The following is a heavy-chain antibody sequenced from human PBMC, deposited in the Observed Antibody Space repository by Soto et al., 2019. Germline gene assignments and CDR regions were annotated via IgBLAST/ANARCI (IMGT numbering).Heavy chain of an antibody. CDR3: ARDRSSGWTDY. CDR1: GYTFTSYA. CDR2: INDGNGNT. D-gene: IGHD6-19*01. V-gene: IGHV1-3*01. Sequence: QVPLVQSGAEVKKPGASVKVSCKASGYTFTSYAMHWVRQAPGQRLEWMGWINDGNGNTKYSQKFQGRVTITRDTSASTAYMELSSLRSEDTAVYYCARDRSSGWTDYWGQGTLVTVSS. J-gene: IGHJ4*02.